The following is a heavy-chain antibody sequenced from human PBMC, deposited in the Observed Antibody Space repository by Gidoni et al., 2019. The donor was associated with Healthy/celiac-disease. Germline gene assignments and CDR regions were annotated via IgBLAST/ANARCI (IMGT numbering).Heavy chain of an antibody. CDR1: GFTFSSYG. Sequence: QVQLVESGGGVVQPARSLRLPCAASGFTFSSYGMHWVRQAPGKGLEWVAVIWYDGSNKYYADSVKGRFTISRDNSKNTLYLQRNSLRAEDTAVYYCARDHSSGHYGVDYWGQGTLVTVSS. J-gene: IGHJ4*02. V-gene: IGHV3-33*01. CDR3: ARDHSSGHYGVDY. D-gene: IGHD6-19*01. CDR2: IWYDGSNK.